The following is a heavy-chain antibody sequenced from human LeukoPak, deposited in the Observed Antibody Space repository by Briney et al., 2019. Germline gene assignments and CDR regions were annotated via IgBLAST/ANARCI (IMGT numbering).Heavy chain of an antibody. CDR1: GFTFSSYS. V-gene: IGHV3-21*01. CDR3: ARDRPSSGWYGELDY. CDR2: ISSSSSYI. D-gene: IGHD6-19*01. Sequence: GGSLRLSCAASGFTFSSYSMNWARQAPGKGLEWVSCISSSSSYIYYADSVKGRFTISRDNAKNSLYLQMNSLRAEDTAVYYCARDRPSSGWYGELDYWGQGTLVTVSS. J-gene: IGHJ4*02.